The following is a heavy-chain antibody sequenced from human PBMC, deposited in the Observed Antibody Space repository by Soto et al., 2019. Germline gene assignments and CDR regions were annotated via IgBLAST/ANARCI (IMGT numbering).Heavy chain of an antibody. Sequence: QVQLVQSGAEVKKPGASVKVSCKASGYTFTSYGISWVRRAPGQGLEWMGWISAYNGNTNYAQKLQGRVTMTTDTPTSTAYMELRSLRSDDTAVYYCAREGYCISTSCRHYDYYGMDVWGQGTTVTVSS. D-gene: IGHD2-2*01. V-gene: IGHV1-18*01. CDR1: GYTFTSYG. CDR3: AREGYCISTSCRHYDYYGMDV. CDR2: ISAYNGNT. J-gene: IGHJ6*02.